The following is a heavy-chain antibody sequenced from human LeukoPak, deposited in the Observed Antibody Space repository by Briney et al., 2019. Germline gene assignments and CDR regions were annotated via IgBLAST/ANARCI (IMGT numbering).Heavy chain of an antibody. V-gene: IGHV3-30*04. Sequence: PGGSLRLSCAASGFTFSSYAMHWVRQAPGKGLEWVAVISYDGSNKYYADSVKGRFTISRDNSKNTLYLQMNSLRAEDTAVYYCASSQQTFDCWGQGTLVTVSS. CDR1: GFTFSSYA. CDR3: ASSQQTFDC. CDR2: ISYDGSNK. J-gene: IGHJ4*02. D-gene: IGHD1/OR15-1a*01.